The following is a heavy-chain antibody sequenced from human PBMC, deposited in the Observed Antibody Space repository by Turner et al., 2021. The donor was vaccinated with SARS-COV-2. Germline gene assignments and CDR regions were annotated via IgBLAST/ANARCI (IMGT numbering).Heavy chain of an antibody. V-gene: IGHV4-39*01. J-gene: IGHJ5*02. D-gene: IGHD3-22*01. CDR3: ARHDSRITNIIVVPRNWFDP. Sequence: QLQLQKSGSGLVKSSQTLSLTCAFSGASIGNSLNYCAWIRQSPGKGLEWIGSINYSGRTYYTSSLKGRVTISVDTSNNQFSLRLRSVTAADTANYYCARHDSRITNIIVVPRNWFDPWGQGTLVTVSS. CDR2: INYSGRT. CDR1: GASIGNSLNY.